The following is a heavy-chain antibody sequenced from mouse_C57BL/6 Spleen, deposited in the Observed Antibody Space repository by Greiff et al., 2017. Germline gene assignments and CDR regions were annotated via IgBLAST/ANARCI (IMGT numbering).Heavy chain of an antibody. Sequence: QVQLQQSGPELVKPGASVKLSCKASGYTFTSYDINWVKQRHGQGLAWLGWIEPRDGSTKYNEKLKGKAELTVDTCSSKAYMELHSLTSEDSAVYYCARGIYYYGSSPLNDVWGTGTTVTVSS. CDR1: GYTFTSYD. J-gene: IGHJ1*03. V-gene: IGHV1-85*01. CDR3: ARGIYYYGSSPLNDV. D-gene: IGHD1-1*01. CDR2: IEPRDGST.